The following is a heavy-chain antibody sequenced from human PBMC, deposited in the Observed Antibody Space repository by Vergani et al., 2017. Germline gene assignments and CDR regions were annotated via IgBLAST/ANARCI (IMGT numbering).Heavy chain of an antibody. CDR2: IYYSGRT. V-gene: IGHV4-39*07. CDR1: GGSISSSSYY. CDR3: ARARRLGIAVAGLLDY. Sequence: QLQLQESGPGLVKPSETLSLTCTVSGGSISSSSYYWGWIRQPPGKGLEWIGSIYYSGRTYYNPSLKSRVPISVDTSKNQFSLKLSSVTAADTAVYYCARARRLGIAVAGLLDYWGQGTLVTVSS. J-gene: IGHJ4*02. D-gene: IGHD6-19*01.